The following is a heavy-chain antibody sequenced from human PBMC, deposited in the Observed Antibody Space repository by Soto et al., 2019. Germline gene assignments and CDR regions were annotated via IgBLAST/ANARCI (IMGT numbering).Heavy chain of an antibody. V-gene: IGHV1-18*01. CDR2: ISAYNGNT. J-gene: IGHJ4*02. Sequence: QVQLVQSGAEVKKPGASVKVSCKASGYTFTSYGISWVRQAPGQGLEWMGGISAYNGNTNYAQKLQGRVTMTTDTSTSTAYMELRSLRSDDTAVYYCARDRKGYCSGGSGPSDYWGQGTLVTVSS. CDR1: GYTFTSYG. D-gene: IGHD2-15*01. CDR3: ARDRKGYCSGGSGPSDY.